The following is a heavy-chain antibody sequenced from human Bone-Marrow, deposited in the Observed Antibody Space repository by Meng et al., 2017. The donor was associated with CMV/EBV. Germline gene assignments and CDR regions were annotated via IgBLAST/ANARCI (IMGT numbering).Heavy chain of an antibody. CDR3: ARATRWLQLLARYYFDY. CDR1: GYTFSDYY. CDR2: MNPNGRDT. V-gene: IGHV1-2*06. D-gene: IGHD5-24*01. J-gene: IGHJ4*02. Sequence: ASVKVSCKASGYTFSDYYVQWVRQAPGQGLEWMGRMNPNGRDTRYAQKFQGRVTMTTDTSISAAYMEMNRLRSDDTAVYYCARATRWLQLLARYYFDYWGQGTLVTVSS.